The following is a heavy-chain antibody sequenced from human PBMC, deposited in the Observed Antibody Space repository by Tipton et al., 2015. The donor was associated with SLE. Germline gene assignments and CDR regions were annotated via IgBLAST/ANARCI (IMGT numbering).Heavy chain of an antibody. Sequence: GLVKPSETLSLTCSVSGGSMSYHYWSWIRQPPGKGLEWIGYIYYSGHTDYNPSLKSRVTLSVDTSKSQFSFSLRLSSVTAADTAVYYCARGGEYGSSWYPRYYYYYYMDVWGKGTTVTVSS. D-gene: IGHD6-13*01. CDR2: IYYSGHT. J-gene: IGHJ6*03. CDR1: GGSMSYHY. V-gene: IGHV4-59*11. CDR3: ARGGEYGSSWYPRYYYYYYMDV.